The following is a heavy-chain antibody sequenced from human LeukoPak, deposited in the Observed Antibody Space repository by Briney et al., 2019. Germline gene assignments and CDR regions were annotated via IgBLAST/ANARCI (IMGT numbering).Heavy chain of an antibody. CDR3: ARDGGNGAAATFDY. J-gene: IGHJ4*02. CDR2: INTDGSIT. D-gene: IGHD6-13*01. V-gene: IGHV3-74*01. CDR1: GFTFSDYW. Sequence: GGSLRLSCAASGFTFSDYWIHWVRQAPGKGLVWVSRINTDGSITNYADSVKGRFSISRDNAKNTLYLQMNSLRAEDTAVYYCARDGGNGAAATFDYWGQGTLVTVSS.